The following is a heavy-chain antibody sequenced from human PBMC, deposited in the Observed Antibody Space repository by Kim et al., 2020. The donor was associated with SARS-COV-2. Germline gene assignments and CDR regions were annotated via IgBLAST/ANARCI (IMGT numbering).Heavy chain of an antibody. CDR3: AKDLCRRWLLCLGYFDY. D-gene: IGHD3-3*01. CDR1: GFTFSSYA. CDR2: ISGSGGST. J-gene: IGHJ4*02. Sequence: GGSLRLSCAASGFTFSSYAMSWVRQAPGKGLEWVSAISGSGGSTYYADSVKGRFTISRDNSKNTLYLQMNSLRAEDTAVYYCAKDLCRRWLLCLGYFDYWGQGTLVTVSS. V-gene: IGHV3-23*01.